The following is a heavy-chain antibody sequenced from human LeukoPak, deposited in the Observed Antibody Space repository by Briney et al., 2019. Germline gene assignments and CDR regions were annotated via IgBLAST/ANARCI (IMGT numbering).Heavy chain of an antibody. CDR1: GYTFTSYD. D-gene: IGHD5-24*01. J-gene: IGHJ4*02. Sequence: ASVKASCKASGYTFTSYDINWVRQATGQGLEWMGWMNPNSGNTGYAQKFQGRVTMTRNTSMSTAYMELSSLRSEDTAVYYCARATRLEMATNWGQGTLVTVSS. CDR3: ARATRLEMATN. CDR2: MNPNSGNT. V-gene: IGHV1-8*01.